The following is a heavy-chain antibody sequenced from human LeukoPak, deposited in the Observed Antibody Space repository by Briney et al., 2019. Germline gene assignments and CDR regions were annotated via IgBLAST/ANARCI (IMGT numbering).Heavy chain of an antibody. Sequence: SETLSLTCTVSGGSISSYYWSWIRQPPGKGLEWIGNIYYSGSTNYNPSLKSRVTISVDTSKNQFSLKLSSVTAADTAVYYCARHSSYNYYYYGMDVWGQGTTVTVSS. CDR1: GGSISSYY. J-gene: IGHJ6*02. V-gene: IGHV4-59*08. D-gene: IGHD5-12*01. CDR3: ARHSSYNYYYYGMDV. CDR2: IYYSGST.